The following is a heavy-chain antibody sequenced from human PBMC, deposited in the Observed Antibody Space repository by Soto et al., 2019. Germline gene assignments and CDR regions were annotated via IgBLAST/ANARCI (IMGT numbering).Heavy chain of an antibody. CDR3: ARLVHRVWFGEHYFDY. D-gene: IGHD3-10*01. V-gene: IGHV4-39*01. J-gene: IGHJ4*02. Sequence: QLQLQESGPGLVKPSETLSLTCTVSGGSISSSSYYWGWIRQPPGKGLEWIGSIYYSGSTYYNPSLKSRVTTSVDTSKNRFALTLRSVTAADTAVYYCARLVHRVWFGEHYFDYWGQGPLVTVSS. CDR2: IYYSGST. CDR1: GGSISSSSYY.